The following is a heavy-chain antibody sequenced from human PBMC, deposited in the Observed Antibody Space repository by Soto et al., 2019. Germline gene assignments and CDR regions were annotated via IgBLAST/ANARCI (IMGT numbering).Heavy chain of an antibody. CDR3: ATEGVSVPAGTCEY. D-gene: IGHD2-2*01. CDR2: IIPLFRTI. CDR1: GDTLTNFV. V-gene: IGHV1-69*01. Sequence: QVQLVQSGAEVKKPGSSVKVSCKASGDTLTNFVISWVRQAPGQGPEWMGGIIPLFRTINYAQKFQGRLTITADDSTSTAFMELSRLKSEDTAFYYCATEGVSVPAGTCEYWGQGTLVTVSS. J-gene: IGHJ4*02.